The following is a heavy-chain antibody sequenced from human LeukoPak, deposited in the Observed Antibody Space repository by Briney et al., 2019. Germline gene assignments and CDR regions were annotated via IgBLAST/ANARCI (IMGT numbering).Heavy chain of an antibody. V-gene: IGHV3-66*01. J-gene: IGHJ4*02. Sequence: PGGSLRLSCAASGFTVSSNSMSWVRHAPGKGLEWVSIIYSGGSTYNADSVKGRFTISRDNSKNTLYLQMNSLRAEDTAVYYCAREGTVRGQGTLVTVSA. CDR3: AREGTV. CDR2: IYSGGST. D-gene: IGHD4-11*01. CDR1: GFTVSSNS.